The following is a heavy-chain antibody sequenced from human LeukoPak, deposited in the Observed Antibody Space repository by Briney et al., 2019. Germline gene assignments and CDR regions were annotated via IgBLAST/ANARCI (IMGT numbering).Heavy chain of an antibody. CDR3: AKDSSGWPYYFDY. CDR1: GFTFSSYA. J-gene: IGHJ4*02. D-gene: IGHD6-19*01. V-gene: IGHV3-23*01. CDR2: ISGSGGST. Sequence: PGGSLRLSCAASGFTFSSYALSWVRQAPGKGLEWVSAISGSGGSTYYADSVKGRFTISRDNSKNTLYLQMNSLRAEDTAVYYCAKDSSGWPYYFDYWGQGTLVTVSS.